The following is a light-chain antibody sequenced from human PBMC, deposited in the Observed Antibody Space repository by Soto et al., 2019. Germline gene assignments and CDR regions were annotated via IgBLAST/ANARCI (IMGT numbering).Light chain of an antibody. Sequence: DIVMTQSSDSLAVSLGERANINCKSSQSVSHTSNDRNYLAWYQQRPGQPPKLLSYWASTRKSGVPDRFSGSGSGTDFTLTISSLQAEDVAVYYCQQYYYSPLTFGGGTNVEIK. CDR2: WAS. V-gene: IGKV4-1*01. CDR1: QSVSHTSNDRNY. J-gene: IGKJ4*01. CDR3: QQYYYSPLT.